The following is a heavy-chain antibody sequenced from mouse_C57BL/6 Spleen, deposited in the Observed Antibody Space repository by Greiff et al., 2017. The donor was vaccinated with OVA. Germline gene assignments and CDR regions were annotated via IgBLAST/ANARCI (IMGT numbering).Heavy chain of an antibody. V-gene: IGHV1-54*01. D-gene: IGHD2-2*01. CDR3: ARSEKRFLYGYEDAMDY. J-gene: IGHJ4*01. CDR1: GYAFTNYL. CDR2: INPGSGGT. Sequence: QVQLQQSGAELVRPGTSVKVSCKASGYAFTNYLIEWVKQRPGQGLEWIGVINPGSGGTNYNEKFKGKATLTADKSSSTAYMQLSSLTSEDSAVYFCARSEKRFLYGYEDAMDYWGQGTSVTVSS.